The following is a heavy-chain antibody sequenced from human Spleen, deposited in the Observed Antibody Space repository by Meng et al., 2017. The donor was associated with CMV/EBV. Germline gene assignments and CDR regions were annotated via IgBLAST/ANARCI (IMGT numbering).Heavy chain of an antibody. CDR1: QFPFSGHS. V-gene: IGHV3-21*01. J-gene: IGHJ4*02. CDR3: ARSRFDVWTGYDYFDY. D-gene: IGHD3/OR15-3a*01. CDR2: ISGSTSYI. Sequence: GGSLRLSCTAFQFPFSGHSMNWVRQAPGKGLEWVSSISGSTSYIYYADSVKGRFTISRDNAKNSLFLQMNSLRAEDTAVYYCARSRFDVWTGYDYFDYWGQGTLVTVSS.